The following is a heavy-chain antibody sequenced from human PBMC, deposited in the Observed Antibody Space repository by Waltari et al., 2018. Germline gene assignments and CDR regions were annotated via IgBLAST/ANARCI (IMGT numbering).Heavy chain of an antibody. CDR2: VDGRSGST. Sequence: QVQLQESGPPVVKPSEPLSLTCAFSGGSLSGDYGWSWIRQAPCQGLEWIGIVDGRSGSTYYNPSLKSRVDISTDTSKSQFSLSLISTTAADTAVYFCARGRYEDDYGHYYTGVRYNRVDVWGPGVQVIVSS. D-gene: IGHD4-17*01. J-gene: IGHJ5*02. CDR1: GGSLSGDYG. CDR3: ARGRYEDDYGHYYTGVRYNRVDV. V-gene: IGHV4-38-2*01.